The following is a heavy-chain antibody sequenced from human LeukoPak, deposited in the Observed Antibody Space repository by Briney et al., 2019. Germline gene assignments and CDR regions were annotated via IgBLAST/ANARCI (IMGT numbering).Heavy chain of an antibody. CDR3: ARGDGYNFFDY. D-gene: IGHD5-24*01. V-gene: IGHV3-53*01. CDR1: GFSVTNNY. J-gene: IGHJ4*02. CDR2: FYVGGAT. Sequence: GGSLRLSCALSGFSVTNNYMGWVRQAPGKGLEWVSVFYVGGATYYADSVKGRFTISRDNSENTLHLQMKSLRAEDTAVYYCARGDGYNFFDYWGQGTLVTVSS.